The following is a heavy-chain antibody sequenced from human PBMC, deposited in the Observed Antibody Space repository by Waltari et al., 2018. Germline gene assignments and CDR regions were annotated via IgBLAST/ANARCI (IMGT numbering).Heavy chain of an antibody. CDR3: ARDPHYSNFDY. V-gene: IGHV3-7*01. CDR1: GFTFSTEW. CDR2: IKGDGSQK. D-gene: IGHD4-4*01. J-gene: IGHJ4*02. Sequence: EVHLVESGGGLVQPGGSLRLSCAASGFTFSTEWMTWVRQAPGKGLEWLANIKGDGSQKNYVDSVKGRFTISRDTANNSLYLQMNSLRAEDTPVYYCARDPHYSNFDYWGQGTLVTVSS.